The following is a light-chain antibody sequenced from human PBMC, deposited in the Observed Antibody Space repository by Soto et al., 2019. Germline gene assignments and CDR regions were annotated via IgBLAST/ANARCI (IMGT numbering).Light chain of an antibody. CDR3: QQYGSSTT. J-gene: IGKJ1*01. V-gene: IGKV3-20*01. CDR1: QSVTSSY. CDR2: GAS. Sequence: EIVLTQSPGTLSLSPGESATLSCRASQSVTSSYLAWYQQKPGQAPRLLIFGASSRATGIPDRFSGSGSGTDFTLTISGLEPEDCAVYYCQQYGSSTTFGQGPRVEIK.